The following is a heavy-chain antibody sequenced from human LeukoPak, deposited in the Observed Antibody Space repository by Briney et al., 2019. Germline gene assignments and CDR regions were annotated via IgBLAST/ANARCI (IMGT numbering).Heavy chain of an antibody. CDR1: GFTFSSSA. CDR3: ARGDDNGYYDYFDY. CDR2: IYTGGNT. D-gene: IGHD3-3*01. V-gene: IGHV3-23*05. J-gene: IGHJ4*02. Sequence: GGSLRLSCAASGFTFSSSAMSWVRQAPGKGLEWVSTIYTGGNTYYAASVKGRFTISRDFSKNTVFLHMNSLRAEDTAMYYCARGDDNGYYDYFDYWGQGALVTVSS.